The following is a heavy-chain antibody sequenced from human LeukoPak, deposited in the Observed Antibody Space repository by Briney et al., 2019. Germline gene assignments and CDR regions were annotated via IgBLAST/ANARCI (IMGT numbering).Heavy chain of an antibody. CDR1: GFTFSSYA. J-gene: IGHJ4*02. V-gene: IGHV3-33*08. Sequence: PGGSLRLSCAASGFTFSSYAMSWVRQAPGKGLEWVAVIWYDGSNKYYADSVKGRFTISRDNSKNTLYLQMNSLRAEDTAVYYCARDHNSNFDYWGQGTLVTVSS. CDR2: IWYDGSNK. D-gene: IGHD4-11*01. CDR3: ARDHNSNFDY.